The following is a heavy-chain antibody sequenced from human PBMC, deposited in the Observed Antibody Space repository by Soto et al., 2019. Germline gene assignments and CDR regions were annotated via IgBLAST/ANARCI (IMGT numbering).Heavy chain of an antibody. J-gene: IGHJ4*02. V-gene: IGHV4-39*01. CDR3: AREVDGGLFFY. CDR2: IYYSGST. D-gene: IGHD3-22*01. CDR1: GGSISSSSYY. Sequence: SETLSLTCTVSGGSISSSSYYWGWIRQPPGKGLEWIGSIYYSGSTYYNPSLKSRVTISVDTSKNQFSLKLSSVTAADTAVYYCAREVDGGLFFYWGQGTLVTVSS.